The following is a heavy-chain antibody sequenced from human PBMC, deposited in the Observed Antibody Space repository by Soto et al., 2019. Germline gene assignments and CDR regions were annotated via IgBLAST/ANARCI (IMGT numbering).Heavy chain of an antibody. Sequence: GGSLRLSCAASGFTFSSYWVSWVRQAPGKGLEWVANIKQDGSEKYYVDSVKGRFTISRDNAKNSLYLQMNSLRVEDTAVYYCARASTYYYDSSGPLDAFDIWGQGTMVTVSS. CDR3: ARASTYYYDSSGPLDAFDI. D-gene: IGHD3-22*01. CDR2: IKQDGSEK. J-gene: IGHJ3*02. CDR1: GFTFSSYW. V-gene: IGHV3-7*03.